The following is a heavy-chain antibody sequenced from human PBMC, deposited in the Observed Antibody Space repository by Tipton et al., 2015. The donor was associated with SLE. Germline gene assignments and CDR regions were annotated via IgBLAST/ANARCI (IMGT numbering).Heavy chain of an antibody. CDR1: GGSIRSYY. CDR3: ARVRDFFDTSAAYSGWFDP. Sequence: TLSLTCTVSGGSIRSYYWAWIRQPPGKGLEWIANVYYTGSTYYNPSLKSRVTISVDTSKSQFYLRLSSVTAADTADYYCARVRDFFDTSAAYSGWFDPWGQGTLVTVSS. V-gene: IGHV4-39*07. J-gene: IGHJ5*02. D-gene: IGHD3-22*01. CDR2: VYYTGST.